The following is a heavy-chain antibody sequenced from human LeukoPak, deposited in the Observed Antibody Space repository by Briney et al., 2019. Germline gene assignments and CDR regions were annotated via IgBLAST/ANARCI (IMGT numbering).Heavy chain of an antibody. CDR1: GYSFTSYW. CDR2: IYPGDSDT. D-gene: IGHD6-13*01. J-gene: IGHJ5*02. Sequence: GESLKISCKGSGYSFTSYWIVWVRQMPGKGLEWTGIIYPGDSDTRYSPSFQGQVTISADKSISTTYLQWSSLKASDTAMYYCARQTAAGTAGNWFDPWGQGTLVTVSS. V-gene: IGHV5-51*01. CDR3: ARQTAAGTAGNWFDP.